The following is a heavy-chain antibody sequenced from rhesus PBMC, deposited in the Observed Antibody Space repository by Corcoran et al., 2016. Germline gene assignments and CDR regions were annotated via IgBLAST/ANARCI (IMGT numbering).Heavy chain of an antibody. Sequence: QVQLQESGPGLVKPSETLSLTCAVSGGSISDDYYWSWIRQPPGKGLEWIGYIYGSGGGTNYNPSLKNRVTISIDTSKNQFSLKLSSVTAADTAVYYCASGAAAGYYWGQGVLVTVSS. D-gene: IGHD6-25*01. CDR2: IYGSGGGT. CDR1: GGSISDDYY. V-gene: IGHV4-106*01. CDR3: ASGAAAGYY. J-gene: IGHJ4*01.